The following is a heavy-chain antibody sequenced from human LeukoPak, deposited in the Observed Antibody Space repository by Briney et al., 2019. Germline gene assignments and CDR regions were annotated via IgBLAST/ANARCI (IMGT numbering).Heavy chain of an antibody. CDR3: ARAPITIFDHWFDP. J-gene: IGHJ5*02. V-gene: IGHV1-69*05. Sequence: VASVKVSCKASGGTFSSYAISWVRQAPGQGLEWMGGIIPIFGTANYAQKFQGRVTITTDEPTSTAYMELSSLRSEDTAVYYCARAPITIFDHWFDPWGQGTLVTVSS. CDR2: IIPIFGTA. CDR1: GGTFSSYA. D-gene: IGHD3-3*01.